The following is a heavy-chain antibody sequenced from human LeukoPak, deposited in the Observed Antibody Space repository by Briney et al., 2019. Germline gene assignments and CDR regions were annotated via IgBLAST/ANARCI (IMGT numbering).Heavy chain of an antibody. J-gene: IGHJ4*02. V-gene: IGHV3-21*04. CDR2: ISSSSNYI. Sequence: GGSLRLSCAASGFTFSSYSMNWVRQAPGKGLEWVSSISSSSNYIYYADSVKGRFTISRDNAKITLYLQMNSLRADDTAVYYCAKSSRYGTGWYGRIDYWGQGTLVTVS. CDR3: AKSSRYGTGWYGRIDY. D-gene: IGHD6-19*01. CDR1: GFTFSSYS.